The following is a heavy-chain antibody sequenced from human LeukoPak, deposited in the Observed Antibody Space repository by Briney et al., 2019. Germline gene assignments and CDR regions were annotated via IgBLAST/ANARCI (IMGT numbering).Heavy chain of an antibody. CDR2: ISRSASTI. D-gene: IGHD3-10*02. CDR3: AELGITMIGGV. V-gene: IGHV3-48*04. CDR1: GFTFSNAW. J-gene: IGHJ6*04. Sequence: GGSLRLSCAASGFTFSNAWMNWVRQAPGKGLEWVSYISRSASTIYYADSVKGRFTISRDNAKNSLYLQMNSLRAEDTAVYYCAELGITMIGGVWGKGTTVTISS.